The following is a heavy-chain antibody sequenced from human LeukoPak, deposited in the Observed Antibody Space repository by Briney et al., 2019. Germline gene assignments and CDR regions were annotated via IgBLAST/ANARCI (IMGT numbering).Heavy chain of an antibody. CDR3: ARDYGIPATAITYYFDY. Sequence: PGGSLRLSCAASGFTFSSYAMHWVRQAPGKGLEWVAVISYDGSNKYYADSVKGRFTISRDNSKNTLYLQMNSLRAEDTAVYYCARDYGIPATAITYYFDYWGQGTLVTVSS. D-gene: IGHD2-21*02. J-gene: IGHJ4*02. V-gene: IGHV3-30-3*01. CDR1: GFTFSSYA. CDR2: ISYDGSNK.